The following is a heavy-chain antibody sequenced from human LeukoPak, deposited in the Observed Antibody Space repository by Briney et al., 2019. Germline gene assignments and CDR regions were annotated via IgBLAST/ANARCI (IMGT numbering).Heavy chain of an antibody. CDR3: ASAAGWESAY. CDR2: INQDGSEK. CDR1: GTTFDSHY. J-gene: IGHJ4*02. V-gene: IGHV3-7*01. D-gene: IGHD1-26*01. Sequence: PGGSLRLSCAASGTTFDSHYMTWVRQTPEKGLEWVANINQDGSEKYYADSVKGRFTISRDNAKKSLYLQMNSLRAEDTAVYYCASAAGWESAYWGQGTLVTVSS.